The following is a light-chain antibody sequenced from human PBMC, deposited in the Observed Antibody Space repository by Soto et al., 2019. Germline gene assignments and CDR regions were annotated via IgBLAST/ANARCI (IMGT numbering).Light chain of an antibody. CDR3: CSYAGSSTPYV. CDR2: EVS. Sequence: QSVLTQPASVSGSPGQSITISCTGTSSDVGSYNLVSWYQQHPGKAPKLMIYEVSKRPSGVSNRFSGSKSGNTASLTISGLQAEDEADYYCCSYAGSSTPYVFGPGTKVTVL. V-gene: IGLV2-23*02. CDR1: SSDVGSYNL. J-gene: IGLJ1*01.